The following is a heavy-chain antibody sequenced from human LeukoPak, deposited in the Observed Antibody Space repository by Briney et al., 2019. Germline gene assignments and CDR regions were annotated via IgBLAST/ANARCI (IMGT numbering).Heavy chain of an antibody. D-gene: IGHD1/OR15-1a*01. J-gene: IGHJ3*01. CDR3: AREFRTTTWSYDAFDL. CDR2: INPTTGAT. Sequence: GASVKVSCKASGYTFTGYYMHWVRQAPGQGLEWVGWINPTTGATHYAQNFQGRVTLTRDTSNNTSYMELSRLTSDDAAVYYCAREFRTTTWSYDAFDLWGQGTTVTVSS. CDR1: GYTFTGYY. V-gene: IGHV1-2*02.